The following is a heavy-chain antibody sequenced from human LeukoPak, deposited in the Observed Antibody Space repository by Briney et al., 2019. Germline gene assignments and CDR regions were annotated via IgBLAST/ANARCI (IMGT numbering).Heavy chain of an antibody. Sequence: SGPTLVNPTQTLTLTCTFSGFSLTTSGVGVGWIRQPPGKALEWLAIIYWDDDKRLSPSLKSRLTITKDTSKNQVVLTMTNMDPVDTATYYCGHRYYERHDYWGQGILVTVSS. CDR3: GHRYYERHDY. V-gene: IGHV2-5*02. CDR2: IYWDDDK. CDR1: GFSLTTSGVG. D-gene: IGHD1-1*01. J-gene: IGHJ4*02.